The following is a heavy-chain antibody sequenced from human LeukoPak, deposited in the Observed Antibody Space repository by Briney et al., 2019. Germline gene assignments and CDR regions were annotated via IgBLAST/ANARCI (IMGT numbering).Heavy chain of an antibody. CDR1: GYTFTGYY. D-gene: IGHD3/OR15-3a*01. CDR2: INPNSGGT. V-gene: IGHV1-2*02. CDR3: ARDFGLVGP. Sequence: ASVKVSCKASGYTFTGYYMHWVRQAPGQGLEWMGWINPNSGGTYYAQKLQGRVTMTTDTSTSTAYMELRSLRSDDTAVYYCARDFGLVGPWGQGTLVTVSS. J-gene: IGHJ5*02.